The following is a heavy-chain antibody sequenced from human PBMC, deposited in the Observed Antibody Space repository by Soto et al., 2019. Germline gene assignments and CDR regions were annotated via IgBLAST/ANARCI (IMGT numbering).Heavy chain of an antibody. D-gene: IGHD3-10*01. J-gene: IGHJ6*03. CDR1: GFTFSSYA. CDR3: AKNSGFAMVRGAPHMDV. Sequence: GGSLRLSCAASGFTFSSYAMSWVRQAPGKGLEWVSAISGSGGSTYYADSVKGRFTISRDNSKNTLYLQMNSLRAEDTAVYYCAKNSGFAMVRGAPHMDVWGKGTTVTVSS. V-gene: IGHV3-23*01. CDR2: ISGSGGST.